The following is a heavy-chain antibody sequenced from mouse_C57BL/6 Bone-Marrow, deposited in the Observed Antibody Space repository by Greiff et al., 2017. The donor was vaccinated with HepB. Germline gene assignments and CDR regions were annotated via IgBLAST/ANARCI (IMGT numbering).Heavy chain of an antibody. J-gene: IGHJ4*01. CDR3: ARREEYYSNYAYAMDY. CDR1: GYTFTSYW. D-gene: IGHD2-5*01. Sequence: QVQLKQPGAELVKPGASVKMSCKASGYTFTSYWITWVKQRPGQGLEWIGDIYPGSGSTNYNEKFKSKATLTVDTSSSTAYMQLSSLTSEDSAVYYCARREEYYSNYAYAMDYWGQGTSVTVSS. CDR2: IYPGSGST. V-gene: IGHV1-55*01.